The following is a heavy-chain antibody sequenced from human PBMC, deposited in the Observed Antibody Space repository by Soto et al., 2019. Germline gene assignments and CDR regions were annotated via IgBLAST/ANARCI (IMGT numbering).Heavy chain of an antibody. J-gene: IGHJ6*02. CDR3: AKSGGDCYRYCYYGMDV. D-gene: IGHD2-21*02. CDR2: ISGSGGST. CDR1: GFTFSSYA. Sequence: PGGSLRLSCAASGFTFSSYAMSWVRQAPGKGLEWVSAISGSGGSTYYADSVKGRFTISRDNSKNTLYLQMNSLRAEDTAVYYCAKSGGDCYRYCYYGMDVWGQGTTVTVSS. V-gene: IGHV3-23*01.